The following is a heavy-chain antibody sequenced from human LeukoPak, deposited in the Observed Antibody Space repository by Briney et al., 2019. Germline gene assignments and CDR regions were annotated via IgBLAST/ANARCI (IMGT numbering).Heavy chain of an antibody. CDR3: ARGFDFWSGYYD. Sequence: ASVKVSCKASGYTFTGYYMHWVRQAPGQGLEWMGRVNPNSGGTNYAQKFQGRVTMTRDTSISTAYMELSRLRSDDTAVYYCARGFDFWSGYYDWGQGTLVTVSS. J-gene: IGHJ1*01. CDR1: GYTFTGYY. V-gene: IGHV1-2*06. D-gene: IGHD3-3*01. CDR2: VNPNSGGT.